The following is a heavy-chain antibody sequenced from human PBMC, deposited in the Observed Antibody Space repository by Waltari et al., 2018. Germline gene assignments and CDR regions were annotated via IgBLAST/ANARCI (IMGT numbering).Heavy chain of an antibody. J-gene: IGHJ6*03. D-gene: IGHD3-22*01. V-gene: IGHV1-18*01. Sequence: VQLVQSGAEVKKPGASVKVSCKASGYTFTSYGISWVRQAPGQGLEWMGWISAYNGNTNYAQKLQGRVTMTTDTSTSTAYMELRSLRSDDTAVYYCARDPPFYYDSSGYDYYYYMDVWGKGTTVTVSS. CDR2: ISAYNGNT. CDR3: ARDPPFYYDSSGYDYYYYMDV. CDR1: GYTFTSYG.